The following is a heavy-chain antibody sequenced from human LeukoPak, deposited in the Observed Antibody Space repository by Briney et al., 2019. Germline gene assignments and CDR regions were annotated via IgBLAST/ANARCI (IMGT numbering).Heavy chain of an antibody. CDR2: IYYSGST. V-gene: IGHV4-39*07. CDR1: GGSISSSSYY. D-gene: IGHD5-24*01. Sequence: PSGTLSLTCTVSGGSISSSSYYWGWIRQPPGKGLEWIGSIYYSGSTYCNPSLKSRVTISVDTSKNQFSLKLSSVTAADTAVYYCARGLNLRWLQMTFDYWGQGTLVTVSS. J-gene: IGHJ4*02. CDR3: ARGLNLRWLQMTFDY.